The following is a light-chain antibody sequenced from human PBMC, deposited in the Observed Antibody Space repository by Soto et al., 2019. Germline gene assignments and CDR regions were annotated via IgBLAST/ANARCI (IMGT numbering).Light chain of an antibody. Sequence: QLVLTQPPSASGTPGQRVTISCSGSSSNIGTNTVIWYQQLPGAAPKLLIYSDNQLPSGVPDRFSGSKSGTSASLAISGLQSEDEADYYCAAWDVSLVVFGGGTKLTVL. V-gene: IGLV1-44*01. CDR3: AAWDVSLVV. J-gene: IGLJ2*01. CDR2: SDN. CDR1: SSNIGTNT.